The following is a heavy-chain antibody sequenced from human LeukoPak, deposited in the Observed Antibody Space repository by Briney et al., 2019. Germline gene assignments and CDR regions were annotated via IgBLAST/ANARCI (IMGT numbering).Heavy chain of an antibody. Sequence: SETLSLTCTVSGGSISSYYWSWIRQPPGKGLEWIGYIYYSGSTNYNPSLKSRVTISVDTSKNQFSLKLSSVTAADTAVYYCARTNYYDYASDYWGQGTLVTVSS. J-gene: IGHJ4*02. V-gene: IGHV4-59*01. CDR3: ARTNYYDYASDY. D-gene: IGHD3-22*01. CDR1: GGSISSYY. CDR2: IYYSGST.